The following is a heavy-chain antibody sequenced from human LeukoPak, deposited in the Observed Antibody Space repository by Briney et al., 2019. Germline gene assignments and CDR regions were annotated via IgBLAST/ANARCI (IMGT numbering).Heavy chain of an antibody. CDR3: ARVLKGGPSAFDI. CDR1: GYTFTSYY. Sequence: VKVSCKASGYTFTSYYMHWVRQAPGQGLEWMGIINPSGGSTSYAQKFQGRVTMTRDTSTSTVYMELSSLRSEDTAVYYCARVLKGGPSAFDIWGQGTMVTVSS. CDR2: INPSGGST. V-gene: IGHV1-46*01. J-gene: IGHJ3*02. D-gene: IGHD3-16*01.